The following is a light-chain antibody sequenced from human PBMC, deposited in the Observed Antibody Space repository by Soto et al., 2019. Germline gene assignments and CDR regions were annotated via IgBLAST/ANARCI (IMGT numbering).Light chain of an antibody. J-gene: IGLJ3*02. V-gene: IGLV2-8*01. CDR3: CSYAGTYTQWV. Sequence: QSVLTQPPSASGSPGQSVAISCTGTSSDVGGYSYVSWYQQHPGKAPKLMIYEVSKRPSGVPDRFSGSKSGNTASLTVSGLQAEDEADYSCCSYAGTYTQWVFGGGTKLTVL. CDR2: EVS. CDR1: SSDVGGYSY.